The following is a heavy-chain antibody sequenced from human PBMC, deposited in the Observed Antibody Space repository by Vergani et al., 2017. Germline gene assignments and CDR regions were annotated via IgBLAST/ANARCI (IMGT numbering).Heavy chain of an antibody. CDR1: GFPFSSYA. J-gene: IGHJ4*02. V-gene: IGHV3-23*01. CDR2: ISGSGGST. CDR3: AREAYYYDSSGYSPPLD. D-gene: IGHD3-22*01. Sequence: EVQLLESGGGLVQPGGSLRLSCAASGFPFSSYAMSWVRQAPGKGLEWVSAISGSGGSTYYADSVKGRFTISRDNSKNTLYLQMNSLRAEDTAVYYCAREAYYYDSSGYSPPLDWGQGTLVTVSS.